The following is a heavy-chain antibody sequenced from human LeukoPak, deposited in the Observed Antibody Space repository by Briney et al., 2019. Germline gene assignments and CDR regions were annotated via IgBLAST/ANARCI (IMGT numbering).Heavy chain of an antibody. J-gene: IGHJ4*02. V-gene: IGHV3-23*01. CDR2: ISGSGGST. D-gene: IGHD6-19*01. Sequence: PGGSLRPSCAASGFTFSSYAMSWVRQTPGKGLEWVSVISGSGGSTYYADSVKGRFTISRDNSKSTLYLQMNSLRAEDTAVYYCARVLTLAVAGTPADFDYWGQGTLVTVSS. CDR1: GFTFSSYA. CDR3: ARVLTLAVAGTPADFDY.